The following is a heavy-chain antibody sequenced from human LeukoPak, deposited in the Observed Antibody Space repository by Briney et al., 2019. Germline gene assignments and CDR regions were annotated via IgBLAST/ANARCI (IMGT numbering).Heavy chain of an antibody. D-gene: IGHD5-12*01. CDR2: FDPEDGET. V-gene: IGHV1-24*01. CDR3: AIEASDIVPTIPPKHYGMDV. Sequence: ASVKVSCKVSGYTLSELSMHWVRQAPGKGLEWMGGFDPEDGETIYAQKFQGRVTMTEDTSTDTAYMELSSLRSEDTAVYYCAIEASDIVPTIPPKHYGMDVWGQGTTVTVSS. CDR1: GYTLSELS. J-gene: IGHJ6*02.